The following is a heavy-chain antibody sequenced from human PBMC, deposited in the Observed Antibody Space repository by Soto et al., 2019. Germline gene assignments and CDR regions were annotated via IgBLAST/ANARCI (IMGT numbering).Heavy chain of an antibody. CDR1: GYTLTNYD. CDR2: FNPRGGST. CDR3: ARGVTAVELPYGY. D-gene: IGHD1-7*01. Sequence: AASVKVSCKASGYTLTNYDMHWVRQAPGQGLEWMGIFNPRGGSTSLAQKFQGRVTMTWDTSTTTVYMEVSSLRSEDTAVYYCARGVTAVELPYGYWGQGTLVTVSS. V-gene: IGHV1-46*01. J-gene: IGHJ4*02.